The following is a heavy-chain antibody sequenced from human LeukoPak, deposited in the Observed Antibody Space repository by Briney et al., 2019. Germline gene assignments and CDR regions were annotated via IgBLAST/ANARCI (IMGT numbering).Heavy chain of an antibody. D-gene: IGHD5-12*01. CDR1: GFTFSSYA. CDR3: AKVKWQYYFDY. V-gene: IGHV3-23*01. Sequence: GGSLRLSCAASGFTFSSYAMNWVRQAPGKGLEWVSSISASGGSTYYADSVKGRFTISRDNSRNTLYLQMNSLRAEDTAVYYCAKVKWQYYFDYWGQGTLVTVSS. CDR2: ISASGGST. J-gene: IGHJ4*02.